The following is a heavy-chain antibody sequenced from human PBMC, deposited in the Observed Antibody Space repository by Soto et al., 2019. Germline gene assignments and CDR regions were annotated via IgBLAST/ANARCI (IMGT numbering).Heavy chain of an antibody. CDR1: GFTFTSYC. V-gene: IGHV1-46*01. J-gene: IGHJ4*02. CDR2: IIPSGGGI. D-gene: IGHD6-19*01. Sequence: QVQLVQSGAEVKKPGASVKVSCKTSGFTFTSYCMHWVRQAPGQGLEWMGIIIPSGGGISYAQKFQGRVTMTRDTSTSSAYMEMSSLRYEDTAMYYCATYYCAREGSSGWPFDYWGQGTLVTVSS. CDR3: ATYYCAREGSSGWPFDY.